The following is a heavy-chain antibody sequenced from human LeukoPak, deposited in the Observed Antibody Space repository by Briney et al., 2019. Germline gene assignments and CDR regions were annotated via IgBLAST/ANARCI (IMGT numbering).Heavy chain of an antibody. J-gene: IGHJ5*02. CDR3: ATDHLLHGSHWFDP. CDR1: GYTFTGYY. CDR2: INPNSGGA. V-gene: IGHV1-2*02. Sequence: ASVKVSCKASGYTFTGYYMHWVRQAPGQGFEWMGWINPNSGGAIYAQKFQGRVTMTRDTSISTAYMELNRLKSDDTAMYYCATDHLLHGSHWFDPWGQGTLVTVSS. D-gene: IGHD3-22*01.